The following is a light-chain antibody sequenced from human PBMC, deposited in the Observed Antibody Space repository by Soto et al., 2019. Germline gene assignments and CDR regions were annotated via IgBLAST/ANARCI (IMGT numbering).Light chain of an antibody. V-gene: IGLV2-14*01. J-gene: IGLJ2*01. CDR3: SSFASRNTVI. CDR2: DVS. Sequence: QSALTQPASVSGSPGQSITISCTGTSSDVGGYNYVSWYQQHPGKAPKLVIYDVSNRPSGVSNRFSGSKSGNMASLTISGLRAEDDADYYCSSFASRNTVIFGGGTKVTVL. CDR1: SSDVGGYNY.